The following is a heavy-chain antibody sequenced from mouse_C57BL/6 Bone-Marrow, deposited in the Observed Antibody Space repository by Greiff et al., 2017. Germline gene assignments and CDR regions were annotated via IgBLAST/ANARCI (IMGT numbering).Heavy chain of an antibody. CDR2: ISGGGGNT. Sequence: EVKVVESGGGLVKPGGSLKLSCAASGFTFSSYTMSWVRQTPEKRLEWVATISGGGGNTYYPDSVKGRFTISRDNAKNTLYLQMSSLRSEDTALYYCARQSQGWYFDVWGTGTTVTVSS. CDR1: GFTFSSYT. J-gene: IGHJ1*03. CDR3: ARQSQGWYFDV. V-gene: IGHV5-9*01.